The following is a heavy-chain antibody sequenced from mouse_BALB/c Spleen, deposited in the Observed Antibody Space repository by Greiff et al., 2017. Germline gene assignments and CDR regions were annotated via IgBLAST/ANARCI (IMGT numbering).Heavy chain of an antibody. CDR2: ISSGGSYT. CDR3: AREDYDYDEGAY. Sequence: EVNLVESGGGLVKPGGSLKLSCAASGFTFSSYAMSWVRQSPEKRLEWVAEISSGGSYTYYPDTVTGRFTISRDNAKNTLYLEMSSLRSEDTAMYYCAREDYDYDEGAYWGQGTLVTVSA. J-gene: IGHJ3*01. CDR1: GFTFSSYA. D-gene: IGHD2-4*01. V-gene: IGHV5-9-4*01.